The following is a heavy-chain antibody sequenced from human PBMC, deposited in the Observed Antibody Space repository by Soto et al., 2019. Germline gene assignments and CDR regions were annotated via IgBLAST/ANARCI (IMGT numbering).Heavy chain of an antibody. D-gene: IGHD6-13*01. Sequence: PSETLSLTCTVSGGSISSGGYYWSWIRQHPGKGLEWIGYIYYSGSTYYNPSLKSRVTISVDTSKNQFSLKLSSVTAAGTAVYYCARGPAYSSSWYGNWFDPWGQGTLVTVSS. CDR1: GGSISSGGYY. V-gene: IGHV4-31*03. J-gene: IGHJ5*02. CDR3: ARGPAYSSSWYGNWFDP. CDR2: IYYSGST.